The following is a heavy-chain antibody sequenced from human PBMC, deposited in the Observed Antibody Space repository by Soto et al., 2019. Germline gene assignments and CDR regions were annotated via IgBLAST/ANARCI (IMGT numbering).Heavy chain of an antibody. Sequence: ASVKVSCTASGYTFTGDYLHWVRQAPGQGLEWMAWINPKSGYTKSAQKFQARVTLTRDTSISTAYMELRSLRSEDTAVYFCARYTGSNSLFDAWGQGTLVTVAS. CDR1: GYTFTGDY. CDR2: INPKSGYT. J-gene: IGHJ4*02. V-gene: IGHV1-2*02. CDR3: ARYTGSNSLFDA. D-gene: IGHD1-26*01.